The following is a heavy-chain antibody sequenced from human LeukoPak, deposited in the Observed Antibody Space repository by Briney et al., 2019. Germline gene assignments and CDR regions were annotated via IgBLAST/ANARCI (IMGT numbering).Heavy chain of an antibody. Sequence: ASVKVSCKVSGCTLTELSMHWVRQAPGKGLEWMGGFDPEDGETIYAQKFQGRVTMTEDTSTDTAYMELSSLRSEDTAVYYCATEGITMVREPHWFDPWGQGTLVTVSS. CDR3: ATEGITMVREPHWFDP. J-gene: IGHJ5*02. CDR1: GCTLTELS. D-gene: IGHD3-10*01. V-gene: IGHV1-24*01. CDR2: FDPEDGET.